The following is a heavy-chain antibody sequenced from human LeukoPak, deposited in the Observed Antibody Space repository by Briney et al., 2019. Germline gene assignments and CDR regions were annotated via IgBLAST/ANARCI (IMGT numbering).Heavy chain of an antibody. Sequence: SGTLSLTCTVSGASISSSTYYWGWIRQSPGKGLEWIGSVNYAVNTYYNPSLKSRVTISADTSKNQFSLKMNFVTAADTALYYCATHLGPYSASYLDYWGQGSLVTVSS. D-gene: IGHD1-26*01. CDR2: VNYAVNT. CDR3: ATHLGPYSASYLDY. J-gene: IGHJ4*02. CDR1: GASISSSTYY. V-gene: IGHV4-39*01.